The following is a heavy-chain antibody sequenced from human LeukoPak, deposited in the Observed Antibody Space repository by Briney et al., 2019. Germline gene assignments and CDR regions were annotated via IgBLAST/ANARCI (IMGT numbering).Heavy chain of an antibody. CDR2: IYSGGST. CDR3: ARGYSSSWYGGFDY. J-gene: IGHJ4*02. D-gene: IGHD6-13*01. CDR1: GFTVSSNY. Sequence: PGGSLRLSCAASGFTVSSNYMSWVRQAPGKGLEGVSVIYSGGSTYYADSVKGRITISRDNSKTTLYLQMNSLRAEDTAVYYCARGYSSSWYGGFDYWGQGTLVTVSS. V-gene: IGHV3-53*01.